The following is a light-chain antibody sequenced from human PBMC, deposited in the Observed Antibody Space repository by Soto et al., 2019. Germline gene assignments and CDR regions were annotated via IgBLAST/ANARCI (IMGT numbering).Light chain of an antibody. J-gene: IGLJ2*01. Sequence: QSVLTQPPSASGTPGQRVTISCSGSSSNIGSNYVYWYQQVPGKAHRLLMYRASQWPSGVPDRFCGSKYDTSASLAISGLRYEDDADYYCAAWNDTLHGLVFGGGTKITVL. CDR1: SSNIGSNY. V-gene: IGLV1-47*01. CDR3: AAWNDTLHGLV. CDR2: RAS.